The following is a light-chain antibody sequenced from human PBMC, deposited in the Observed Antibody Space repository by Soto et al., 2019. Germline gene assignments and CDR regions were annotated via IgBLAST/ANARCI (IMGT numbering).Light chain of an antibody. CDR1: QSVRNSL. CDR3: QQSDSSVT. Sequence: EIVLTQSPGTLSLSPGERATLSCRASQSVRNSLLAWYQQKPGQPPRLLIYDASTRATATPERFSGSGFGTDFTLTISRLEPEDFAVYYCQQSDSSVTFGQGTRLEIK. CDR2: DAS. J-gene: IGKJ5*01. V-gene: IGKV3-20*01.